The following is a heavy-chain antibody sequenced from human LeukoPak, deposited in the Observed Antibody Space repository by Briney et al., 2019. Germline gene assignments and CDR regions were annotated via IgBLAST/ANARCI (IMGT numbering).Heavy chain of an antibody. CDR2: IYYSGST. CDR1: GGSISSSSYY. Sequence: SETLSLTCTVSGGSISSSSYYWGWIRQPPGKGLEWIGSIYYSGSTYYNPSLKSRVTISVDTSKNQFSLKLSSVTAADTAVYYCARGELGPTLDYWGQGTLVTVSS. V-gene: IGHV4-39*07. J-gene: IGHJ4*02. D-gene: IGHD3-3*02. CDR3: ARGELGPTLDY.